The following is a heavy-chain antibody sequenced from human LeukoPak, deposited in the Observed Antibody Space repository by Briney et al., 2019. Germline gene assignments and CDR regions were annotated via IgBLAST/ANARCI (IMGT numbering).Heavy chain of an antibody. CDR3: ARDIAAAYGY. D-gene: IGHD6-13*01. CDR1: GGTFSSYA. CDR2: IIPILGIA. Sequence: SVKVSCKASGGTFSSYAISWVRQAPGQGLGWMGRIIPILGIANYAQKFQGRVTITADKSTSTAYMELSSLRSEDTAVYYCARDIAAAYGYWGQGTLVTVSS. J-gene: IGHJ4*02. V-gene: IGHV1-69*04.